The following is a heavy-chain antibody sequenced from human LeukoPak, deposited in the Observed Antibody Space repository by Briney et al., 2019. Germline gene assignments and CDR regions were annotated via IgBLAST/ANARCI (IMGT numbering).Heavy chain of an antibody. V-gene: IGHV3-15*01. Sequence: GGSLRLSCATSGFTFSNAWMTWVRQASGKGLEWVSLIKRKTDGGTTDYAAPVKGRFTVSRNDSVNTLYLQMNSLKTEDTGVYYCTTAVRITGFDSWGQGALVTVSS. CDR2: IKRKTDGGTT. J-gene: IGHJ4*02. D-gene: IGHD3-16*01. CDR1: GFTFSNAW. CDR3: TTAVRITGFDS.